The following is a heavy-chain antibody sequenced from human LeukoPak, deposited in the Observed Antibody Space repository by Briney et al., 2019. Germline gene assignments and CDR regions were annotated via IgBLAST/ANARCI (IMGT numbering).Heavy chain of an antibody. Sequence: PGGTLRLSCAASGFTFSNYGMSWVRQAPGKGLEWVSAISTSGGSTYYADSVKGRFTISRDNSKNTLYLQMNSLRAEDTAVYYCAKDNSDYGDYGGPSPPPDFDYWAREPWSPSPQ. CDR1: GFTFSNYG. CDR2: ISTSGGST. D-gene: IGHD4-17*01. J-gene: IGHJ4*02. CDR3: AKDNSDYGDYGGPSPPPDFDY. V-gene: IGHV3-23*01.